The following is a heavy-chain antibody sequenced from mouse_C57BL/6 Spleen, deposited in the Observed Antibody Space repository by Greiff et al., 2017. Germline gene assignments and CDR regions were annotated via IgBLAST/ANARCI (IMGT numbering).Heavy chain of an antibody. CDR1: GYAFSSYW. V-gene: IGHV1-80*01. Sequence: VQGVESGAELVKPGASVKISCKASGYAFSSYWMNWVKQRPGKGLEWIGQIYPGDGDTNYNGKFKGKATLTADKSSSTAYMQLSSLTSEDSAVYFCARSGDGYYPYYAMDYWGQGTSVTVSS. J-gene: IGHJ4*01. D-gene: IGHD2-3*01. CDR2: IYPGDGDT. CDR3: ARSGDGYYPYYAMDY.